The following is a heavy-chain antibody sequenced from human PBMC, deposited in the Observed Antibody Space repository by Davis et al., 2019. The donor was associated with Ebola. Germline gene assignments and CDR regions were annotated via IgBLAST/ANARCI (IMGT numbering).Heavy chain of an antibody. CDR2: IYPSDSYT. CDR1: GYSFAGYW. V-gene: IGHV5-10-1*01. CDR3: ARVVLVPAAPYGMDV. Sequence: GESLKISCKASGYSFAGYWIGWLRQVPGKGLEWMGLIYPSDSYTNYSPSFQGHVTISADKSISTAYLQWSSLKASDTAMYYCARVVLVPAAPYGMDVWGQGTTVTVSS. J-gene: IGHJ6*02. D-gene: IGHD2-2*01.